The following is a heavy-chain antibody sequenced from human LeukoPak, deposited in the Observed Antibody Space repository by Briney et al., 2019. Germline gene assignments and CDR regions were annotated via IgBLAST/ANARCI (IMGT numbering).Heavy chain of an antibody. CDR3: ARGERGRYCSSTTCQSDY. CDR1: GYTFTSYG. Sequence: ASVKVSCKASGYTFTSYGISWVRQAPGQGLEWMGWISAYNGNTNYAQKLQGRVTMTTDTSTSTAYMELSSLRSDDTAMYYCARGERGRYCSSTTCQSDYWGQGTLVTVSS. J-gene: IGHJ4*02. D-gene: IGHD2-2*01. CDR2: ISAYNGNT. V-gene: IGHV1-18*01.